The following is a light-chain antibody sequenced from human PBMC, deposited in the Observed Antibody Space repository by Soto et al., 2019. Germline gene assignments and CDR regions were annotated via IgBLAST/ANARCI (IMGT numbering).Light chain of an antibody. CDR2: GAS. J-gene: IGKJ4*02. CDR3: QQRYDWPWT. V-gene: IGKV3D-20*02. Sequence: EIVLTQSPGTLSLSPGERATLSCRASQSVSSSYLAWYQQKPGQAPRLLIYGASSRATGIPDRFSGSGSGTDFTLTISRLEPEDFAVYFCQQRYDWPWTFGGGTKV. CDR1: QSVSSSY.